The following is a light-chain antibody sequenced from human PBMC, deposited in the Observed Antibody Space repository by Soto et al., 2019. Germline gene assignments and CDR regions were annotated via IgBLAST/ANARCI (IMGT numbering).Light chain of an antibody. Sequence: EIVLTHSPATLSSFPGERVTLSCRASQTLSNRLAWYQHKPGQAPRLLIYVTANRATGGPARFSGSGSGTDFTLTISSLEPEDFAVYYCQQRSNWPSITFGQGTRLEIK. CDR1: QTLSNR. V-gene: IGKV3-11*01. CDR2: VTA. J-gene: IGKJ5*01. CDR3: QQRSNWPSIT.